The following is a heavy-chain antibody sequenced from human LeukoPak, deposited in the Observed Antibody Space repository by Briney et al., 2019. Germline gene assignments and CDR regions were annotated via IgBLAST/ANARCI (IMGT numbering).Heavy chain of an antibody. CDR3: ARAVSRGYSYGYDAFDI. Sequence: ASVKVSCKASGYTFTGYYMHWVRQAPGQGLEWMRWINPNSGGTNYAQKFQGWVTMTRDTSISTAYMELSRLRSEDTAVYYCARAVSRGYSYGYDAFDIWGQGAMVTVSS. CDR2: INPNSGGT. V-gene: IGHV1-2*04. D-gene: IGHD5-18*01. J-gene: IGHJ3*02. CDR1: GYTFTGYY.